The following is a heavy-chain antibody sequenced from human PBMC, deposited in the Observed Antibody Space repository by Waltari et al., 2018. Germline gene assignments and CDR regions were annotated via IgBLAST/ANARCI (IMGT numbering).Heavy chain of an antibody. CDR1: GGSFSGYY. V-gene: IGHV4-34*01. CDR2: INHSGST. CDR3: ARVPWWLSWFDP. J-gene: IGHJ5*02. D-gene: IGHD2-15*01. Sequence: QVQLQQWGAGLLKPSATLSLTCAVYGGSFSGYYWSWTRQPPGKGLEWIGEINHSGSTNYNPSLKSRVTISVDTSKNQFSLKLSSVTAADTAVYDCARVPWWLSWFDPWGQGTLVTVSS.